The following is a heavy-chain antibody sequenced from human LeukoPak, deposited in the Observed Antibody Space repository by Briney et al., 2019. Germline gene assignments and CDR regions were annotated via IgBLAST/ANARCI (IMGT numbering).Heavy chain of an antibody. V-gene: IGHV4-31*03. J-gene: IGHJ3*02. CDR1: GGSISSGGYY. CDR3: ARTYCSSTSCYNVFDI. D-gene: IGHD2-2*02. CDR2: IYYSGST. Sequence: SETLSLTCTVSGGSISSGGYYWSWLRQHPGTGLEWVGYIYYSGSTYYNPSLKSRVTISVDTSKNQFSLKLSSVTAADTAVFYCARTYCSSTSCYNVFDIWGQGTMVTVSS.